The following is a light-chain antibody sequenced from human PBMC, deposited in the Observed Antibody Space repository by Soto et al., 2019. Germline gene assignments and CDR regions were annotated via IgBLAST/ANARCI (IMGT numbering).Light chain of an antibody. J-gene: IGLJ1*01. Sequence: QSALTQPASVSGSPGQSITISCTGTSSDIGGYNYVSWYQQLPGKVPKLIIYDVSNRPSGVSDRFSGSKSGNAASLTISGIQAEDEADYYCSSYTSTSTLYVFGPGTKLTVL. CDR1: SSDIGGYNY. V-gene: IGLV2-14*03. CDR2: DVS. CDR3: SSYTSTSTLYV.